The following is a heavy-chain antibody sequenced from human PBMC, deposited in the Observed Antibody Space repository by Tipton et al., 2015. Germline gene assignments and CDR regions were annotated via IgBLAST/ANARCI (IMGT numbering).Heavy chain of an antibody. CDR3: ARVVPNIVVMVYAYHSLDV. V-gene: IGHV3-9*01. Sequence: SLRLSCVVSGFTFDDYAMHWVRQAPGKGLEWVSGLTWNGRSIGYADSVKGRFTISRDNAKNSLYLQMNSLRAEDTALYYCARVVPNIVVMVYAYHSLDVWGQGTTVTVSS. D-gene: IGHD2-8*01. CDR2: LTWNGRSI. J-gene: IGHJ6*02. CDR1: GFTFDDYA.